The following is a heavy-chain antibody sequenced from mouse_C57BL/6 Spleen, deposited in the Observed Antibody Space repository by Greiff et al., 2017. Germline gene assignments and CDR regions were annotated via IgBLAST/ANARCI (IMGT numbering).Heavy chain of an antibody. CDR3: AREAYGSSVAY. Sequence: EVKLVESGPGLVKPSQSLSLTCSVTGYSITSGYYWNWIRQFPGNKLEWMGYISYDGSNNYNPSLKNRISITRDTSKNQFFLKLNSVTTEDTATYYCAREAYGSSVAYWGQGTLVTVSA. J-gene: IGHJ3*01. CDR2: ISYDGSN. V-gene: IGHV3-6*01. D-gene: IGHD1-1*01. CDR1: GYSITSGYY.